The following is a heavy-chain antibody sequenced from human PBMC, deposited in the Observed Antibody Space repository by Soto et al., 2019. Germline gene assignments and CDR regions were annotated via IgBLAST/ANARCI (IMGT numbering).Heavy chain of an antibody. CDR3: ARDPCLVTIFGVVIHRTCWFDP. J-gene: IGHJ5*02. D-gene: IGHD3-3*01. V-gene: IGHV1-46*01. CDR2: INPSGGST. CDR1: GYTFTSYY. Sequence: ASVKVSCKASGYTFTSYYMHWVRQAPGQGLEWMGIINPSGGSTSYAQKFQGRVTMTRDTSTSTVYMELSSLRSEDTAVYYCARDPCLVTIFGVVIHRTCWFDPWGQGTLVTVSS.